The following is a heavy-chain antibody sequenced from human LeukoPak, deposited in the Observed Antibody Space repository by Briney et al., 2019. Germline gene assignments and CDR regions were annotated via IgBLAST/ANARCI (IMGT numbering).Heavy chain of an antibody. V-gene: IGHV1-46*01. CDR3: ASGGNYCDSSGYYPDAFDI. Sequence: GASVKVSCKASGYTFTSYYMHWVRQAPGQGLEWMGIINPSGGSTSYAQKFQGRVTMTRGTSTSTVYMELSSLRSEDTAVYYCASGGNYCDSSGYYPDAFDIWGQGTMVTVSS. D-gene: IGHD3-22*01. CDR1: GYTFTSYY. CDR2: INPSGGST. J-gene: IGHJ3*02.